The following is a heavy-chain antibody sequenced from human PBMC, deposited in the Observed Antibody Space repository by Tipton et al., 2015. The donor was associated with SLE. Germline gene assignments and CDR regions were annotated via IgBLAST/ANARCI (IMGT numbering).Heavy chain of an antibody. Sequence: LRLSCTVSGGSISSYYWSWCRQPPGKGLGWFGYIYYSGSTNYNPSLKSRVTRSVDPSKNQFSLKLTSVTAADTAGYYCARENTSMQFDYWGKGTLVTVSS. D-gene: IGHD3-3*02. CDR3: ARENTSMQFDY. CDR1: GGSISSYY. CDR2: IYYSGST. V-gene: IGHV4-59*01. J-gene: IGHJ4*02.